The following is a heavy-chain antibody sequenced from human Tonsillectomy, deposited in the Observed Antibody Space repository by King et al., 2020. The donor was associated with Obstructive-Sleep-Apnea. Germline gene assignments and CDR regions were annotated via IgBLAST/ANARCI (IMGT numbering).Heavy chain of an antibody. CDR2: INPNSGGT. J-gene: IGHJ4*02. CDR1: GYTFTDYF. Sequence: HEQLVQSGAEVKKPGASVMVSCKASGYTFTDYFIHWVRQAPGQGLEWMGWINPNSGGTKYAQKFQGRVTMTGDTSISTAYMELSRLRSDDTAVYFCAREGFRDYGDHRRPFDYWGQGTLVTVSS. D-gene: IGHD4-17*01. CDR3: AREGFRDYGDHRRPFDY. V-gene: IGHV1-2*02.